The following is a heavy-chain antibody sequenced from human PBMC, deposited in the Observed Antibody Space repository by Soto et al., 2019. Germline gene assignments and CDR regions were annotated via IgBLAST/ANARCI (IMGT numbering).Heavy chain of an antibody. CDR1: GYSFISHY. J-gene: IGHJ4*02. CDR2: IHPAGINT. V-gene: IGHV1-46*01. D-gene: IGHD3-22*01. Sequence: ASVKVSCKAFGYSFISHYMHWVRQAPGQGLEWMGTIHPAGINTAYAQKFQGRVTMTTDTSTSTVYMELNTLRPEDTAIYYCARVIVRTSYSDRSGYYFKYWGQGTLVTVSS. CDR3: ARVIVRTSYSDRSGYYFKY.